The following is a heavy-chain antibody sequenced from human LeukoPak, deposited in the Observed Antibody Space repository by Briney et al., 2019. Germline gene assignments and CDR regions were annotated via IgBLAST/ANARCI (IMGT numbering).Heavy chain of an antibody. Sequence: SETLSLTCTVSGDSISSNIFLWAWIRQPPGKGLEWIGSIHHTGSTYYKSSLKSRLTMSVDTSKNQFSLKLTSVTAADTAVYFCALKRYCSSTSCYEVANFRFDPWGQGTLVTVSS. CDR2: IHHTGST. CDR1: GDSISSNIFL. D-gene: IGHD2-2*01. CDR3: ALKRYCSSTSCYEVANFRFDP. J-gene: IGHJ5*02. V-gene: IGHV4-39*01.